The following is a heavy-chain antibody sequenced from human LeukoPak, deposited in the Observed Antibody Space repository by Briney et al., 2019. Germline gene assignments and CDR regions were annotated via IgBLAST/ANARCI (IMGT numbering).Heavy chain of an antibody. Sequence: GGSLRLSCADSGFTFLSYSMNWGRQGPGKRLWCVSYICGSRGYIYYTDSVKGRFTISRDNAKNSLYLQMNSLRAEDTAVYYCARGTVGISSHGSLYYYYGMDVWGQGTTVTVSS. CDR3: ARGTVGISSHGSLYYYYGMDV. CDR2: ICGSRGYI. CDR1: GFTFLSYS. V-gene: IGHV3-21*05. D-gene: IGHD2-2*01. J-gene: IGHJ6*02.